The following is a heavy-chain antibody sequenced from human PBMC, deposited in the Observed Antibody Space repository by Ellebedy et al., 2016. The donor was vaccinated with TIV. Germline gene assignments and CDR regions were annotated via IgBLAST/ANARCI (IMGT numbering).Heavy chain of an antibody. CDR3: ARVRGVGFGMQLWTFDY. CDR2: IYYIGST. D-gene: IGHD5-18*01. CDR1: GGSISGYY. V-gene: IGHV4-59*01. J-gene: IGHJ4*02. Sequence: MPSETLSLTCTVSGGSISGYYWSWLRQSPGKGLEWIGYIYYIGSTNYNPSLKSRVTISLDSSKNRFSLKVNSLTAADTAVYYCARVRGVGFGMQLWTFDYWGRGTQVAVSS.